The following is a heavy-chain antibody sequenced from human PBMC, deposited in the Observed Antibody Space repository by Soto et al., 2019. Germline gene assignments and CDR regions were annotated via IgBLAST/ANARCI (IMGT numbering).Heavy chain of an antibody. D-gene: IGHD6-13*01. CDR1: GGTFSSYT. J-gene: IGHJ6*02. V-gene: IGHV1-69*08. CDR3: AREDSSSWYYYYGMDV. CDR2: IIPILGIA. Sequence: QVQLVQSGAEVKKPGSSVKVSCKASGGTFSSYTISWVRQAPGQGLEWMGRIIPILGIANYAQKFRGRVTITADKSTSTAYMELSSLRSEDTAVYYCAREDSSSWYYYYGMDVWGQGTTVTVSS.